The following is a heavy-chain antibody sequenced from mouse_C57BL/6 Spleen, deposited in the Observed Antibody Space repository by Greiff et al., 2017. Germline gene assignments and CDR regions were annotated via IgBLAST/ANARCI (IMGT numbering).Heavy chain of an antibody. Sequence: VQLQQPGAELVRPGSSVKLSCKASGYTFTSYWMDWVKQRPGQGLEWIGNIYPSDSETHYNQKFKDKATLTVDKSSSTAYMQLSSLTSEDSAVYYCARGTGTLFDYWGQGTTVTVA. CDR1: GYTFTSYW. J-gene: IGHJ2*01. D-gene: IGHD4-1*01. V-gene: IGHV1-61*01. CDR2: IYPSDSET. CDR3: ARGTGTLFDY.